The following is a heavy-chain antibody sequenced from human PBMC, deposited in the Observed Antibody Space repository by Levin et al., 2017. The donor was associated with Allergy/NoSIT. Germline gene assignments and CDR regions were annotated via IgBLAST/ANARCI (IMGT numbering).Heavy chain of an antibody. D-gene: IGHD3-9*01. CDR1: GGSFSGYY. CDR3: ARATLRYFDWLPRGDAFDI. Sequence: SQTLSLTCAVYGGSFSGYYWSWIRQPPGKGLEWIGEINHSGSTNYNPSLKSRVTISVDTSKNQFSLKLSSVTAADTAVYYCARATLRYFDWLPRGDAFDIWGQGTMVTVSS. V-gene: IGHV4-34*01. CDR2: INHSGST. J-gene: IGHJ3*02.